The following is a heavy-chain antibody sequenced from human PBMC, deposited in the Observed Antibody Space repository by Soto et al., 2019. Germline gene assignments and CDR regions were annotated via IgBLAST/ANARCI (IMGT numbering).Heavy chain of an antibody. CDR2: INPASGST. Sequence: QVQLVQSGAEVKKPGASVKVSCRTSGYTFTHYYIHWVRQAPGQGLEWLAIINPASGSTNYAQDFQGRVTLTMDTSSTTVYMELSGLRAEDTAIFYCARDVPVDDHWGQGTLVTVSS. CDR1: GYTFTHYY. D-gene: IGHD2-2*01. CDR3: ARDVPVDDH. V-gene: IGHV1-46*01. J-gene: IGHJ4*02.